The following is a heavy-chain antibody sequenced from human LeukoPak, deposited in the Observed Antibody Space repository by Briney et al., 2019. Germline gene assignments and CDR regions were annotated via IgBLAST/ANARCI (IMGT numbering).Heavy chain of an antibody. D-gene: IGHD6-19*01. Sequence: GGSLRLSCAASGFTFSNYAMTWVRQAPGKGLEWVSGISGSGGTTYYADSVKGRFTISRDNSKNTLYLQMNSLRAEDTAVYYCAKASKAVAGTGRYNWFDPWGQGTLVTVSS. J-gene: IGHJ5*02. CDR2: ISGSGGTT. CDR3: AKASKAVAGTGRYNWFDP. CDR1: GFTFSNYA. V-gene: IGHV3-23*01.